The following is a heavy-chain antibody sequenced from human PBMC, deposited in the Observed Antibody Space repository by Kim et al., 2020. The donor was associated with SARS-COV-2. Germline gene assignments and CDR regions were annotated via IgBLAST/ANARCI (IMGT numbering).Heavy chain of an antibody. J-gene: IGHJ4*02. Sequence: SVKVSCKAFGGTFSSYAISWVRQAPGQGLEWMGGIIPIFGTANYAQKFQGRVTITADESTSTAYMELSSLRSEDTAVYYCARPYYYGSGSSYYFDYWGQGTLVTVSS. CDR2: IIPIFGTA. V-gene: IGHV1-69*13. CDR3: ARPYYYGSGSSYYFDY. D-gene: IGHD3-10*01. CDR1: GGTFSSYA.